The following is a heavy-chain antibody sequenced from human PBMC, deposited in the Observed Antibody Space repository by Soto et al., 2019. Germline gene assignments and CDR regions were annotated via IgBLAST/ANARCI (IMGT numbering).Heavy chain of an antibody. CDR1: GFTFSSYA. D-gene: IGHD2-15*01. CDR2: VSAGGDMT. Sequence: DVQLLESGGHLVQPGGSLRLSCAASGFTFSSYAMSWVRQAPGKGLEWVSSVSAGGDMTYYSDSVKGRFTISRDNSNNVLFLQMNSLRIEDTARYYCARGDRGGSGSPASYYYSGLDVWGQGTTVTVS. CDR3: ARGDRGGSGSPASYYYSGLDV. J-gene: IGHJ6*02. V-gene: IGHV3-23*01.